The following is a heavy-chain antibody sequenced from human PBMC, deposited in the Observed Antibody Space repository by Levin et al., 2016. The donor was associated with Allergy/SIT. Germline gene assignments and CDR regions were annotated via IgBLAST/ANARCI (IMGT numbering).Heavy chain of an antibody. CDR1: GFTFSSYG. Sequence: GGSLRLSCAASGFTFSSYGMHWVRQAPGKGLEWVAVISYDGSNKYYADSVKGRFTISRDNSKSTLYLQMNSLRAEDTAVYYCAKEVWQTTEEVGGMDVWGQGTTVTVSS. D-gene: IGHD4-11*01. CDR3: AKEVWQTTEEVGGMDV. CDR2: ISYDGSNK. V-gene: IGHV3-30*18. J-gene: IGHJ6*02.